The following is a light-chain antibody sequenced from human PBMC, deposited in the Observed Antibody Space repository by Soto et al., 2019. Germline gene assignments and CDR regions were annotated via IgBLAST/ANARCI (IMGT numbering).Light chain of an antibody. Sequence: QSALTQPRSVSGSPGQSVAISCTGTSSDVGGYDYVSWFQQHPGKAPKLMIYDVSKRPSGVPDRFSGSKSGNTASLTISGLQAEDEADYYCFSYAGSPDVFGTGTKLTVL. CDR3: FSYAGSPDV. CDR2: DVS. CDR1: SSDVGGYDY. V-gene: IGLV2-11*01. J-gene: IGLJ1*01.